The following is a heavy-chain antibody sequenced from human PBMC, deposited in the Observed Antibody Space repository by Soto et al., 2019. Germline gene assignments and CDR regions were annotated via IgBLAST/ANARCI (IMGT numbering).Heavy chain of an antibody. CDR1: GGSFSGYY. CDR3: ARVVPAAIFHYYYYYMDV. D-gene: IGHD2-2*01. V-gene: IGHV4-34*01. J-gene: IGHJ6*03. CDR2: INHSGST. Sequence: QVQLQQWGAGLLKPSETLSLTCAVYGGSFSGYYWSWIRQPPGKGLEWIGEINHSGSTNYNPSLKSRVTISVDTSKNQFSLKLSSVTAADTAVYYCARVVPAAIFHYYYYYMDVWGKGTTVTVSS.